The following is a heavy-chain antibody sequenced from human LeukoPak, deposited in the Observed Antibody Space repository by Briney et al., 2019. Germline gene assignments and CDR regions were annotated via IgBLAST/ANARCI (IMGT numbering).Heavy chain of an antibody. J-gene: IGHJ5*02. CDR1: GFTFSSYA. Sequence: AGGSLRLSCAASGFTFSSYAMSWVRQAPGKGLEWVSAISGSGGSTYYADSVKGRFTISRDNSKNTLYLQMNSLRAEDTAVYYCAKGIVAAGKRGFDPRGQGTLVTVFS. CDR3: AKGIVAAGKRGFDP. CDR2: ISGSGGST. D-gene: IGHD6-13*01. V-gene: IGHV3-23*01.